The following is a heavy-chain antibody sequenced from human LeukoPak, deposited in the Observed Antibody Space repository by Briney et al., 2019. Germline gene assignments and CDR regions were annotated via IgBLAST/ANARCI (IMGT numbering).Heavy chain of an antibody. CDR1: DGSISSSNW. J-gene: IGHJ6*02. Sequence: SETLSLTCTVSDGSISSSNWWSWVRQPPGKGLEWIGEIYHSGSTNYNPSLKSRVTISVDKSKNQFSLKLSSVTAADTAVYYCARAAIAVAGTFYYHGMDVWGQGTTVTVSS. CDR3: ARAAIAVAGTFYYHGMDV. D-gene: IGHD6-19*01. CDR2: IYHSGST. V-gene: IGHV4-4*02.